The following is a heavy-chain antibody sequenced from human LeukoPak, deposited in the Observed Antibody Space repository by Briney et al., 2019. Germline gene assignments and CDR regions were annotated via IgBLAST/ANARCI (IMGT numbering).Heavy chain of an antibody. CDR2: INHSGST. J-gene: IGHJ4*02. CDR1: GGSFSGYY. V-gene: IGHV4-34*01. CDR3: AVAGKGTLDY. Sequence: SETLSLTCAVYGGSFSGYYWSWIRQPPGKGLEWIGEINHSGSTNYNPSLKSRITISVDTSKNQFSLKLSSVTAADTAVYYCAVAGKGTLDYWGQGTLVTVSS. D-gene: IGHD6-19*01.